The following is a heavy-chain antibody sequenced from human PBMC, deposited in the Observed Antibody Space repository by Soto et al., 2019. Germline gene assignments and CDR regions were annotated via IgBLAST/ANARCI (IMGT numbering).Heavy chain of an antibody. D-gene: IGHD3-3*02. CDR2: ISYTGSP. CDR3: ARLLSGIRYSYYNFYYMDV. CDR1: GDSFSNSDYH. V-gene: IGHV4-39*01. Sequence: SQTLSLTCTVSGDSFSNSDYHWGWIRQPPGKGLDYIGTISYTGSPYYNPSLKSRVTISIDTSKNQFSLNLNSVTAADTAVYYCARLLSGIRYSYYNFYYMDVWGTGTTVTVSS. J-gene: IGHJ6*03.